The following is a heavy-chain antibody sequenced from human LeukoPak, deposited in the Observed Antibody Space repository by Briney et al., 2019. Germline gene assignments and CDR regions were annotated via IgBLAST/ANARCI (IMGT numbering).Heavy chain of an antibody. CDR1: GFTFSSYA. V-gene: IGHV3-30*04. J-gene: IGHJ4*02. CDR2: ISDDGRHK. Sequence: GGSLRLSCAASGFTFSSYAMHWVRQAPGKGLEWVAVISDDGRHKYYADSVKGRFTISRDNSKNTLYLQMNSLRAEDTAVYYCARQGLSYFDYWGQGTLVTVSS. CDR3: ARQGLSYFDY.